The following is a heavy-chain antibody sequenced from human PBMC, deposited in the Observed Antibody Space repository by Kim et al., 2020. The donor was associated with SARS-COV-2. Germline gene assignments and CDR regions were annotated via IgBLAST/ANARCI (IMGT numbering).Heavy chain of an antibody. CDR1: GFTFSSYW. V-gene: IGHV3-7*03. Sequence: GGSLRLSCAASGFTFSSYWMSWVRQAPGKGLEWVANIKQDGSEKYYVDSVKGRFTISRDNAKNSLYLQMNSLRAEDTAVYYCARDIVVVVATQYFDYWGQGTLVTVSS. J-gene: IGHJ4*02. CDR3: ARDIVVVVATQYFDY. CDR2: IKQDGSEK. D-gene: IGHD2-15*01.